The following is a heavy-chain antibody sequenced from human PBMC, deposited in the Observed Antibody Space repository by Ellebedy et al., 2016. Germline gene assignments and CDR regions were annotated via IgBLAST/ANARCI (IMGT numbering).Heavy chain of an antibody. Sequence: ASVKVSCKASGYTFTSYYMHWVRQAPGQGLEWMGIINPSGGSTSYAQKFQGRVTVTRDTSTSTVYMELSSLRSEDTSVYYCASSHSGGWFDPWGQGTLVTVSS. CDR2: INPSGGST. V-gene: IGHV1-46*01. CDR1: GYTFTSYY. D-gene: IGHD6-19*01. J-gene: IGHJ5*02. CDR3: ASSHSGGWFDP.